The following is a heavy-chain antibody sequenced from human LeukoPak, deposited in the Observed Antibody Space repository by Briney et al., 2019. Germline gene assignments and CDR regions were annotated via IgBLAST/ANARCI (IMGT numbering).Heavy chain of an antibody. CDR2: INPNSGDT. V-gene: IGHV1-2*02. CDR1: GYTFTGYY. CDR3: ARDRASGYNWFDP. J-gene: IGHJ5*02. D-gene: IGHD3-22*01. Sequence: ASVKVSCKASGYTFTGYYMHWVRQAPGQGLEWMGWINPNSGDTNYAQKFQGRVTMTRDTSISTAYMELSRLTSDDTAMYYCARDRASGYNWFDPWGQGTLVTVSS.